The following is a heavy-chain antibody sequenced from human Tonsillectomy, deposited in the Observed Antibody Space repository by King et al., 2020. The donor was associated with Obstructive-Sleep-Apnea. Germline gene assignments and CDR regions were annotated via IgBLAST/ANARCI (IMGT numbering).Heavy chain of an antibody. V-gene: IGHV4-59*01. D-gene: IGHD2-2*01. Sequence: QLQESGPGLVKPSETLSLTCTVSGGSISSYYWSWIRQPPGKGLEWIGYIYYSGSTNYNPSLKSRVTISVDTSKTQFSLKLSSVTAADTAVDYCARAPNLGYCSSTSCYVWFDPWGQGTLVTVSS. J-gene: IGHJ5*02. CDR1: GGSISSYY. CDR3: ARAPNLGYCSSTSCYVWFDP. CDR2: IYYSGST.